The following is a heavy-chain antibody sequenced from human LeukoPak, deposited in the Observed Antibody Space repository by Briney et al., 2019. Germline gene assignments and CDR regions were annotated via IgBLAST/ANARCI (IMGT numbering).Heavy chain of an antibody. V-gene: IGHV3-7*01. CDR1: GFTFSSYA. Sequence: GGSLRLSCAASGFTFSSYAMSWVRRAPGKGLEWVANIKQDGSERYYVDSVKGRFTISRDNAKNSLYLQMNSLRAEDTAVYYCARYGGSYYFDNWGQGTLVTVSS. CDR2: IKQDGSER. CDR3: ARYGGSYYFDN. J-gene: IGHJ4*02. D-gene: IGHD1-26*01.